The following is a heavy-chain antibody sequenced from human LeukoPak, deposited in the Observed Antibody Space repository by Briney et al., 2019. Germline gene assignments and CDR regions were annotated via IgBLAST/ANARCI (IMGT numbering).Heavy chain of an antibody. CDR3: TRHFGSGRDDY. CDR2: IHYSGST. V-gene: IGHV4-39*01. J-gene: IGHJ4*02. CDR1: GGSISSSNYY. D-gene: IGHD3-10*01. Sequence: SETLSLTCTVSGGSISSSNYYWGWIRQPPGKGLEWIGSIHYSGSTYYNPSLKSRVTVSVDTSKNQFTVNLSSVTAADTAVYYCTRHFGSGRDDYWGQGTLVTASS.